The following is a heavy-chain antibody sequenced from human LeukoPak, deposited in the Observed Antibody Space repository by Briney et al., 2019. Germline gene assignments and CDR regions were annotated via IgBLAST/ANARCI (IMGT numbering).Heavy chain of an antibody. Sequence: ASVKVSCKASGYTFTSYGISWVRQAPGQGVEWMGWIRAYNGNTNYAQKLQGRVTMTTDTSTSTAYMELRSLRCDDTAVYYCARDVVVVAATVTPWFDPWGQGTLVTVSS. D-gene: IGHD2-15*01. CDR2: IRAYNGNT. CDR3: ARDVVVVAATVTPWFDP. J-gene: IGHJ5*02. V-gene: IGHV1-18*01. CDR1: GYTFTSYG.